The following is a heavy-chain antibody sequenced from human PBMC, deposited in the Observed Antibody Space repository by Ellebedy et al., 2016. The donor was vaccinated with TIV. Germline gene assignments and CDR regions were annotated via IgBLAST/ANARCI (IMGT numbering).Heavy chain of an antibody. V-gene: IGHV3-23*01. J-gene: IGHJ4*02. D-gene: IGHD1/OR15-1a*01. CDR1: GFTFSSYA. CDR3: AKGGPTGTRGVFYN. CDR2: ISITGSRT. Sequence: GESLKISCAASGFTFSSYAMSWVRQAPGKGLEWVSTISITGSRTYYADSVEARFTISRDNSTTTLYLQMNSLRAEDTAIYYCAKGGPTGTRGVFYNWGQGTLVTVSS.